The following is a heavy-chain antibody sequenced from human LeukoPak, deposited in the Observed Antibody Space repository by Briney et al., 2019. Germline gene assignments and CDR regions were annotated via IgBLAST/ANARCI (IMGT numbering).Heavy chain of an antibody. CDR1: RDSVSTKSAA. CDR2: TYYRSKWYN. D-gene: IGHD2-21*02. CDR3: ARGSHASDLS. Sequence: QTLSPTCAISRDSVSTKSAAWNWIRQSPSRGLEWLGRTYYRSKWYNDYAVSVKSRITINPDTSKNQFSLQLNSVTPEDTAVYYCARGSHASDLSWGQGTLVIVSS. J-gene: IGHJ4*02. V-gene: IGHV6-1*01.